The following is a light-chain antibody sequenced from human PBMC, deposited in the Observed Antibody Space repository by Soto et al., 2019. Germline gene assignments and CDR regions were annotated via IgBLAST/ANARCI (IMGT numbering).Light chain of an antibody. CDR1: SSNIGSNY. CDR3: AAWDDSLSGRGVV. CDR2: RNN. Sequence: QSVLTQPPSASGTPGQRVTISCSGSSSNIGSNYVYWYQQLPVTAPKLLIYRNNQRPSGVPDRFSGSKSGTSASLAISGLRSEDEADYYCAAWDDSLSGRGVVFGGGTKLTVL. J-gene: IGLJ2*01. V-gene: IGLV1-47*01.